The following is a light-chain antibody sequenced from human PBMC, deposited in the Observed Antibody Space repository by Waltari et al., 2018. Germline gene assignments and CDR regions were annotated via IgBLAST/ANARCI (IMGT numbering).Light chain of an antibody. J-gene: IGLJ3*02. CDR3: SSHTSSSTRVV. V-gene: IGLV2-14*03. CDR1: SSDVGGYNY. Sequence: QSALTQPASVSGSPGQSTTISCTGTSSDVGGYNYVSWYQQHQGKAPKLMINDVSNRPSGVSNRSAGSKSGTTASLTISGIQAEDEADYYCSSHTSSSTRVVFGGGTKLTVL. CDR2: DVS.